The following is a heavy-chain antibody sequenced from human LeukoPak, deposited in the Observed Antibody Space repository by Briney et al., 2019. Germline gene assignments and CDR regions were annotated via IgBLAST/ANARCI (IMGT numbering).Heavy chain of an antibody. Sequence: ASVKVSCKASGYTSTSYDINWLRQATGQGLEWVGWMNPNSGNTGYAQKFQGRVTMTRNTSMSTAYMELSSLRSEDTAVYYCAIRTHVDIVATLGERVKKGLDYWGQGTLVTVSS. CDR1: GYTSTSYD. CDR2: MNPNSGNT. D-gene: IGHD5-12*01. V-gene: IGHV1-8*01. J-gene: IGHJ4*02. CDR3: AIRTHVDIVATLGERVKKGLDY.